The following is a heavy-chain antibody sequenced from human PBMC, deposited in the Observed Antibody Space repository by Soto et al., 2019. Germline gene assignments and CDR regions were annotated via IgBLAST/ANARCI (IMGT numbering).Heavy chain of an antibody. CDR3: VRGGYSSSWERLDP. CDR2: ISHDGVTK. V-gene: IGHV3-30-3*01. J-gene: IGHJ5*02. CDR1: GSSFPNYP. D-gene: IGHD4-4*01. Sequence: GGSLRLSXAASGSSFPNYPMHWVRQTPDKGLEWLAVISHDGVTKNSADSVKGRFSISRDNSRNRLYLDMNSLRTEDTAMYYCVRGGYSSSWERLDPWGQGTLVTVSS.